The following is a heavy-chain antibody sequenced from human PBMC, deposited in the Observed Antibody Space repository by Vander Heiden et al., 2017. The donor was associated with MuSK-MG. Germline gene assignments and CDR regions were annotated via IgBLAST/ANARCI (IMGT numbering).Heavy chain of an antibody. CDR2: IYYSGST. CDR1: GGSISSSSYY. D-gene: IGHD6-19*01. CDR3: ARRSSGWYTDY. V-gene: IGHV4-39*01. Sequence: QLQLQESGPGLVKPSETLSLTCTVSGGSISSSSYYWGCIRQPPGKGLGWIGSIYYSGSTYYTPSLKSRVTISVDTSKNQFSLKLCSVTAADTAVYYCARRSSGWYTDYWGQGTLVTVS. J-gene: IGHJ4*02.